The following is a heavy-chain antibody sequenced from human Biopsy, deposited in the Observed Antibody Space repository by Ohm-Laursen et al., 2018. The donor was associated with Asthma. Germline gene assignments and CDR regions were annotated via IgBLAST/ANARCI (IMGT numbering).Heavy chain of an antibody. Sequence: GSSVKVSCKASGYSLTRRAINWVRQAPGQGLEWMGWINTNSGTPTYVQGFSGRFVFSLDPSVTTAYLQIDSLRSEDTGVYYCTRAGSTFVADYWGQGTLVTVSS. V-gene: IGHV7-4-1*01. J-gene: IGHJ4*01. D-gene: IGHD5-12*01. CDR3: TRAGSTFVADY. CDR1: GYSLTRRA. CDR2: INTNSGTP.